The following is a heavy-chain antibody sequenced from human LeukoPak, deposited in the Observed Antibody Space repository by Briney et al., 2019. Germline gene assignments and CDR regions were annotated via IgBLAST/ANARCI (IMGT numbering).Heavy chain of an antibody. D-gene: IGHD5-18*01. J-gene: IGHJ4*02. Sequence: GGSLRLSCAASGFTFSIYWMHWVRQPPGKGLVWVSRINSDGSSTSYADSVKGRFTISRDNAKNTLYLQMNSLRVEDTALYYCARDSPGNTALDYWGQGSLVTVSS. CDR1: GFTFSIYW. CDR2: INSDGSST. CDR3: ARDSPGNTALDY. V-gene: IGHV3-74*01.